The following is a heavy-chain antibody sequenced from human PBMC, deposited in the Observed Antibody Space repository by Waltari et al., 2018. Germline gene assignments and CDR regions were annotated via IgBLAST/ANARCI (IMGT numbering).Heavy chain of an antibody. J-gene: IGHJ4*02. CDR3: AREGELNFDY. CDR2: IYTSGST. CDR1: GGSISSGSYY. V-gene: IGHV4-61*09. Sequence: QVQLQESGPGLVKPSQTLSLTCTVSGGSISSGSYYWSWIRQPAGKGLEWIGYIYTSGSTNYTPSLKSRVTISVDTSKNQFSLKLSSVTAADTAVYYCAREGELNFDYWGQGTLVTVSS. D-gene: IGHD1-26*01.